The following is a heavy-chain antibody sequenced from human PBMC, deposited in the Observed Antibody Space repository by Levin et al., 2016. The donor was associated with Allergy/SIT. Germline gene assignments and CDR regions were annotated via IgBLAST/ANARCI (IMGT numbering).Heavy chain of an antibody. V-gene: IGHV1-3*01. CDR2: INAGNGNT. D-gene: IGHD3-3*01. Sequence: WVRQAPGQRLEWMGWINAGNGNTKYSQKFQGRVTITRDTSASTAYMELSSLRSEDTAVYYCAREKIFGVVLDPWGQGTLVTSPQ. J-gene: IGHJ5*02. CDR3: AREKIFGVVLDP.